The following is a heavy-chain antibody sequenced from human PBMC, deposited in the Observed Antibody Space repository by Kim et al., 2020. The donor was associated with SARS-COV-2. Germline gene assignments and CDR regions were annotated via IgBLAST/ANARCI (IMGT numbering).Heavy chain of an antibody. CDR3: ARGYYDSGGYKNFRYWYFDL. D-gene: IGHD3-22*01. CDR1: GFTFSSYD. CDR2: IGTTGGT. J-gene: IGHJ2*01. Sequence: GGSLRLSCAASGFTFSSYDMHWVRQATGKGLEWVSAIGTTGGTYYPGSVKGRFTISRENAKNSLYLQMNSQRAVDTAVHYCARGYYDSGGYKNFRYWYFDLWGRGTLVTVSS. V-gene: IGHV3-13*01.